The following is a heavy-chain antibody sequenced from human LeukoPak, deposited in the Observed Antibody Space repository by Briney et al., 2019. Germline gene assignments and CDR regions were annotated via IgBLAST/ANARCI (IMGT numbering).Heavy chain of an antibody. V-gene: IGHV3-13*01. CDR2: IGTAGDT. CDR1: GFTFSSYD. J-gene: IGHJ4*02. Sequence: GGSPRLSCAASGFTFSSYDMHWVRQATGKGLEWVSAIGTAGDTYYPGSVKGRFTISRENAKNSLYLQMNSLRAEDTAVYYCAKAIAVAGVDYWGQGTLVTVSS. D-gene: IGHD6-19*01. CDR3: AKAIAVAGVDY.